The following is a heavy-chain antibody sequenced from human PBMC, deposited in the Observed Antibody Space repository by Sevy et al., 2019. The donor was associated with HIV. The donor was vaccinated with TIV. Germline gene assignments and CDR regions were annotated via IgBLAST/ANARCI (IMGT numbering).Heavy chain of an antibody. Sequence: GESLKISCAASGFSFSSYWMTWVRQAPGKGLEWVATMNQDGTEKDYVDSVKGRFTISRDNTKTSLFLQMNSLSAEDTAVYYCVREGLGGYSYSLDCWGQGTLVTVSS. CDR1: GFSFSSYW. CDR2: MNQDGTEK. V-gene: IGHV3-7*01. CDR3: VREGLGGYSYSLDC. J-gene: IGHJ4*02. D-gene: IGHD5-18*01.